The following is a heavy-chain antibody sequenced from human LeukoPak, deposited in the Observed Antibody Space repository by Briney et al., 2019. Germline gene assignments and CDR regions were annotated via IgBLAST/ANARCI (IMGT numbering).Heavy chain of an antibody. CDR2: ISSSSSTI. CDR1: GFTFSSYS. J-gene: IGHJ4*02. V-gene: IGHV3-48*04. Sequence: GGSLRLSCAASGFTFSSYSMNWVRQAPGKGPEWVSYISSSSSTIYYADSVKGRFTISRDNAKNSLYLQMNSLRAEDTAVYYCARDGYYYGSGANLDYWGQGTLVTVSS. D-gene: IGHD3-10*01. CDR3: ARDGYYYGSGANLDY.